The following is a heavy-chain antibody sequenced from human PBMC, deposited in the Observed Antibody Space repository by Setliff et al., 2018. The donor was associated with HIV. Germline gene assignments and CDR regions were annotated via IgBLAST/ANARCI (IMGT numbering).Heavy chain of an antibody. CDR2: IYTSGST. CDR1: GGSISSGSYY. V-gene: IGHV4-61*09. Sequence: SETLSLTCTVSGGSISSGSYYWNWIRQPAGKGLEWIGHIYTSGSTNYNPSLKSRVTISVDTSKNQFSLKLSSVTAADTAVYYCARVEYSSSSGAFDIWGQGTMVTVSS. CDR3: ARVEYSSSSGAFDI. D-gene: IGHD6-13*01. J-gene: IGHJ3*02.